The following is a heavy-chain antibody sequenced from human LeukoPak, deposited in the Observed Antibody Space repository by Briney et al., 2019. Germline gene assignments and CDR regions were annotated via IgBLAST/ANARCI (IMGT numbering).Heavy chain of an antibody. Sequence: GRSLRLSCAASGFTFSSYAMHWVRQAPGKGLEWVAVISYDGSNKYYADSVKGRFTISRDNSKNTLYLQMNSLRAEDTAVYYCARGGVSSGWYCIFDYWGQGTLVTVSS. D-gene: IGHD6-19*01. J-gene: IGHJ4*02. V-gene: IGHV3-30-3*01. CDR3: ARGGVSSGWYCIFDY. CDR2: ISYDGSNK. CDR1: GFTFSSYA.